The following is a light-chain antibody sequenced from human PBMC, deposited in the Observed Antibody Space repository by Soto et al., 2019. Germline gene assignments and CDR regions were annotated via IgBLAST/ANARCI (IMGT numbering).Light chain of an antibody. CDR1: QSVGNNY. Sequence: ILLSQSPGTLSQSPGDRATLSCRTSQSVGNNYLAWDQRKPGEAPRLLFYGATIKAAGIPNRTSGSGSRADLTPTIRRLPQEVFAVYYCQQYGSSGTFGQGTKVDIK. CDR2: GAT. CDR3: QQYGSSGT. J-gene: IGKJ1*01. V-gene: IGKV3-20*01.